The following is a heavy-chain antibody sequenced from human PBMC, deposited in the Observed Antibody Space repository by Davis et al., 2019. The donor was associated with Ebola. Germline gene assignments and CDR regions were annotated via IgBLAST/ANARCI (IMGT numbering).Heavy chain of an antibody. Sequence: ASVKVSCKASGYTFTSYDINWVRQATGQGLEWMGWVSAYNDNTKYAQKFQDRVTMTADTSTRTFYMEMRGLTYDDTAVYYCARAASSGWCETWGQGTLVTVSS. CDR3: ARAASSGWCET. CDR1: GYTFTSYD. CDR2: VSAYNDNT. V-gene: IGHV1-18*01. J-gene: IGHJ5*02. D-gene: IGHD6-19*01.